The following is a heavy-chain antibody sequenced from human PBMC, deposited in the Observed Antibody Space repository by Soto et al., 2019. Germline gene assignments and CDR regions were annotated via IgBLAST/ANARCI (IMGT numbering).Heavy chain of an antibody. Sequence: QVQLVESGGGVVQPGRSLRLSCAASGFTFSSYAMHWVRQAPGKGLEWVAVISYDGSNKYYADSVKGRFTISRDNSKNTLYLQMNSLRAEDTAVYYCAREGYSSIWSGDYTYYYYYGMDVWGQGTTVTVSS. J-gene: IGHJ6*02. CDR1: GFTFSSYA. D-gene: IGHD6-13*01. V-gene: IGHV3-30-3*01. CDR2: ISYDGSNK. CDR3: AREGYSSIWSGDYTYYYYYGMDV.